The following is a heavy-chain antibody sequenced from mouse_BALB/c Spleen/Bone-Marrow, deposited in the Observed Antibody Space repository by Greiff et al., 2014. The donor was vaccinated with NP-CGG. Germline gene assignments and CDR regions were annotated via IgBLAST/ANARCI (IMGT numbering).Heavy chain of an antibody. J-gene: IGHJ4*01. CDR1: GFTLSSFG. V-gene: IGHV5-17*02. D-gene: IGHD1-1*01. CDR3: ARSNYVGYYAMDY. Sequence: EVQLVESGGGLLQPGGSRKLSCAASGFTLSSFGIPWVRQAPGRGLEWVAYISSDSSTIYYADTVKGRFTISRDNPKNTLYLQMTSLRSEDTAMYYCARSNYVGYYAMDYWGQGTSVTVSA. CDR2: ISSDSSTI.